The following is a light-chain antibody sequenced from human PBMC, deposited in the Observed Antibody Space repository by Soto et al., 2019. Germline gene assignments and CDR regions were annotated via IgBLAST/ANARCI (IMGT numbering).Light chain of an antibody. CDR1: SSDVAAHNF. J-gene: IGLJ2*01. CDR2: DVT. Sequence: QSVLTQPASVSESPGQSITISCTGSSSDVAAHNFVSWYQHHPDKAPKLIIYDVTNRPSGVSNRFSGSKSGTTASLTSSGLQAEDEADYYCSSYTPSNTVVFGGGTKLTVL. CDR3: SSYTPSNTVV. V-gene: IGLV2-14*03.